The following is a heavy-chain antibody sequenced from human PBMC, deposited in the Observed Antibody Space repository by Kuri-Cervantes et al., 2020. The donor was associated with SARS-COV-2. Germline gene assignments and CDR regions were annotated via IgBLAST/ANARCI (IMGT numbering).Heavy chain of an antibody. V-gene: IGHV1-69*13. Sequence: SVKVSCKVSGGTFSSYAISWVRQAPGQGLEWMGGIIPIFGTANYAQKFQGRVTITADESTSTAYMELSSLRSEDTAVYYCARERGIYDSSGYYYTWGQGTLVTVSS. CDR3: ARERGIYDSSGYYYT. J-gene: IGHJ4*02. CDR2: IIPIFGTA. CDR1: GGTFSSYA. D-gene: IGHD3-22*01.